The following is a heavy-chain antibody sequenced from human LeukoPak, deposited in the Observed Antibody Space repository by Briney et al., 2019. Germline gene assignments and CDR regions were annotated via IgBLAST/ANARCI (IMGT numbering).Heavy chain of an antibody. Sequence: GGSLRLSCAASGFTFSSHSMNWVRQAPGKGLEWVSSISSSSSYIYYADSVKGRFTISRDNAKNSLYLQMNSLRAEDTAVYYCARGPELYSSGGFDYWGQGTLVTVSS. D-gene: IGHD6-25*01. CDR1: GFTFSSHS. V-gene: IGHV3-21*01. CDR2: ISSSSSYI. J-gene: IGHJ4*02. CDR3: ARGPELYSSGGFDY.